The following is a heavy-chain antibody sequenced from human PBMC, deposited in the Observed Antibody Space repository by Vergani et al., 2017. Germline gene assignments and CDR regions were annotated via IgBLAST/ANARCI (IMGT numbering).Heavy chain of an antibody. Sequence: EVHLEESGGGLVQPGGSLRLSCAASGFTFSSYWMSWVRQAPGKGLEWVANIKQDGSEKYYVDSVKGRFTISRDNAKNSLFLQMNSLRLEDTALYYCVRVLLLPKKASGGAFDVWGQGTKVTVYS. V-gene: IGHV3-7*03. J-gene: IGHJ3*01. CDR1: GFTFSSYW. CDR3: VRVLLLPKKASGGAFDV. CDR2: IKQDGSEK. D-gene: IGHD3-10*01.